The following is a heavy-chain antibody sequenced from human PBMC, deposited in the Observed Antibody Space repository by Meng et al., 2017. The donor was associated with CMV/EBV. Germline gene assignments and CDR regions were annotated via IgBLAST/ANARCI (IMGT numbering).Heavy chain of an antibody. CDR1: GYTFTSYD. Sequence: ASVKVSCKASGYTFTSYDINWVRQATGQGLEWMGWMNPNSGNTGYAQKFQGRVTMTRNTSISTAYMELSSLRSEDTAVYYCARFPYSSSLGIYYFDYWGQGTLVTVSS. J-gene: IGHJ4*02. V-gene: IGHV1-8*01. D-gene: IGHD6-6*01. CDR3: ARFPYSSSLGIYYFDY. CDR2: MNPNSGNT.